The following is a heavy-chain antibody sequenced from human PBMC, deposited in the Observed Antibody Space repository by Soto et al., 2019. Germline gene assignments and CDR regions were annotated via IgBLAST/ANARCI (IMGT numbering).Heavy chain of an antibody. CDR1: GDSVSSNDAT. V-gene: IGHV6-1*01. Sequence: QVQLQQSGPGLVKPSQTLSLTCAISGDSVSSNDATWDWIRQSPSRGLEWLGRTYSRSRWQTDYAISVKILISITPDASNNHDSLQLNSVTPDDTAVYYCARLIGDSWLDSWGQGTLVTVSS. D-gene: IGHD3-16*01. CDR3: ARLIGDSWLDS. CDR2: TYSRSRWQT. J-gene: IGHJ5*01.